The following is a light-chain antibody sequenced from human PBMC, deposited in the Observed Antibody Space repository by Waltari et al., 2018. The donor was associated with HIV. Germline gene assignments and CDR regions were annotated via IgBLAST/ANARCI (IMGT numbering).Light chain of an antibody. CDR2: GNT. CDR3: QSYDSSLSGYV. CDR1: SSNIRARHA. V-gene: IGLV1-40*01. Sequence: QSVLPQPPSVSGAPGQRVTTPCTGSSSNIRARHAGNWYQQLPGTAPKLLIYGNTNRPSGVPDRFSGSKSGTSASLAITGLLVEDEADYYCQSYDSSLSGYVFGTGTKVTVL. J-gene: IGLJ1*01.